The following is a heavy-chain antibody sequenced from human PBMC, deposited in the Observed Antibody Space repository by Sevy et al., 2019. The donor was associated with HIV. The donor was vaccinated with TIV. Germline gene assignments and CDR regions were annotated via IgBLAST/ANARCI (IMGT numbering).Heavy chain of an antibody. J-gene: IGHJ4*02. D-gene: IGHD6-19*01. Sequence: SETLSLTCTVSGGSISSYYWSWIRQPPGKGLEWIGYIYYSGSTNYNPSLKSRVTISVDTSKNQFSLKLSSVTAADTAVYYCAIVGAVAGVDYWGQGTLVTVSS. CDR2: IYYSGST. V-gene: IGHV4-59*01. CDR1: GGSISSYY. CDR3: AIVGAVAGVDY.